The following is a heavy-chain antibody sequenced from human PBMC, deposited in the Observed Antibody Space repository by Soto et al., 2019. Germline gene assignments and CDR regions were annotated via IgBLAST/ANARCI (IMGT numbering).Heavy chain of an antibody. CDR2: ISAYNGNT. V-gene: IGHV1-18*01. CDR3: ARDFSYCSGGSCLPGGYYYYMDV. CDR1: GYTFTSYG. Sequence: QVQLVQSGAEVKKPGASVKVSCKASGYTFTSYGISWVRQAPGQGLEWMGWISAYNGNTNYAQKLQGRVTMTTDTSTSTDYMELRSLRSDDTAVYYCARDFSYCSGGSCLPGGYYYYMDVWGKGTTVTVSS. D-gene: IGHD2-15*01. J-gene: IGHJ6*03.